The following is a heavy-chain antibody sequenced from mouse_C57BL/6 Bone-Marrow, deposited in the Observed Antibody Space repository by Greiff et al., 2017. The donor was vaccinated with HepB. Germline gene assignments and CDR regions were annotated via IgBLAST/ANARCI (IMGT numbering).Heavy chain of an antibody. D-gene: IGHD1-1*01. CDR3: ARRYYGSSYDY. CDR1: GFTFSSYT. V-gene: IGHV5-9*01. CDR2: ISGGGGNT. J-gene: IGHJ2*01. Sequence: EVMLVESGGGLVKPGGSLKLSCAASGFTFSSYTMSWVRQTPEKRLEWVATISGGGGNTYYPDSVKGRFTISRDNAKNTLYLQMSSLGSEDTALYYCARRYYGSSYDYWGQGTTLTVSS.